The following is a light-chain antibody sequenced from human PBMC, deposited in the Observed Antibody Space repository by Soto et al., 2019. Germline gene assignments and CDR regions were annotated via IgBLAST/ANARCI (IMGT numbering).Light chain of an antibody. Sequence: QSALTQPASVSGSPGQSVTISCTGTISDVGAYNFVSWYQQHPGKAPKVMIYEVSNRPSGISNRFSASKSGNTASLTISGLQADDEADYYCSSYTSSSTHVIFGGGTKVIVL. CDR2: EVS. V-gene: IGLV2-14*01. CDR3: SSYTSSSTHVI. CDR1: ISDVGAYNF. J-gene: IGLJ2*01.